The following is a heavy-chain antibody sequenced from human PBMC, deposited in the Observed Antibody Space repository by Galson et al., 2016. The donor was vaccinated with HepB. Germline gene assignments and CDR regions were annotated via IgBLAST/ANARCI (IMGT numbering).Heavy chain of an antibody. CDR3: VHIVHSGSYYYFAY. CDR2: IYWDGDE. V-gene: IGHV2-5*02. J-gene: IGHJ4*02. Sequence: PALVKPTQTLTLTCIFSGFSLSTTGVGVGWMRQPPGKTLEWLAHIYWDGDERYSPSLKSRLTITKDTSKNQVVPTMTNMDPVDTATYYCVHIVHSGSYYYFAYWGQGTLATVSS. CDR1: GFSLSTTGVG. D-gene: IGHD1-26*01.